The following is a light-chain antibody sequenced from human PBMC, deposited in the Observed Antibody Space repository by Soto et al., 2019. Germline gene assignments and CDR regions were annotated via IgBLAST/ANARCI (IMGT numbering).Light chain of an antibody. J-gene: IGLJ1*01. CDR3: ISYTVSRSYV. CDR2: SVS. V-gene: IGLV2-14*01. Sequence: QSVLTQPASASGSPGQSISISCGGTSSDIGAYDHVAWFQQFPGKTPKLIIYSVSNRPSGVPYRFSGSKSGNTASLTISGLQAEDEADYYCISYTVSRSYVFGTGTKVTVL. CDR1: SSDIGAYDH.